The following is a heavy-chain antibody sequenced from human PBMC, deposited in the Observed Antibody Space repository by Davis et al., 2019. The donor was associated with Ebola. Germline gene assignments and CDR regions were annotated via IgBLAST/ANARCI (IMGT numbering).Heavy chain of an antibody. D-gene: IGHD3-10*01. Sequence: PGGSLRLSCAASGFTFSDYYMSWIRQAPGKGLEWVSYISSSGSTIYYADSVKGRFTISRDNAKNSLYLQMNSLRAEDTAVYYCARSDITMVQGVLYYYYGMDVWGQGTTVTVSS. CDR1: GFTFSDYY. CDR2: ISSSGSTI. V-gene: IGHV3-11*01. CDR3: ARSDITMVQGVLYYYYGMDV. J-gene: IGHJ6*02.